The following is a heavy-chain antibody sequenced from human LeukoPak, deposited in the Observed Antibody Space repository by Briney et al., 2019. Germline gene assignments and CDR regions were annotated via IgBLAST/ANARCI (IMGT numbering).Heavy chain of an antibody. D-gene: IGHD6-13*01. Sequence: GASVKVSCKXSGYTFTGYYMHWVRQPRGQGLEWMGWINPNSGGTNYAQKFQGRVTMTRDTSISTAYMELSRLRSDDTAVYYCASTWVAAAPNWFDPWGQGTLVTVSS. CDR1: GYTFTGYY. CDR2: INPNSGGT. J-gene: IGHJ5*02. V-gene: IGHV1-2*02. CDR3: ASTWVAAAPNWFDP.